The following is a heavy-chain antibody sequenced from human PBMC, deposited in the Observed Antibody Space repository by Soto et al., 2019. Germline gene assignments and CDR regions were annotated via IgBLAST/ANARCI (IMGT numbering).Heavy chain of an antibody. CDR1: GGTFSSYA. J-gene: IGHJ5*02. V-gene: IGHV1-69*13. CDR3: ASVGIAARPGVGWFDP. Sequence: GASVKVSCKASGGTFSSYAISWVRQAPGQGLEWMGGIIPIFGTANYAQKFQGRVTITADESTSTAYMELSSLRSEDTAVYYCASVGIAARPGVGWFDPWGQGTLVTVSS. CDR2: IIPIFGTA. D-gene: IGHD6-6*01.